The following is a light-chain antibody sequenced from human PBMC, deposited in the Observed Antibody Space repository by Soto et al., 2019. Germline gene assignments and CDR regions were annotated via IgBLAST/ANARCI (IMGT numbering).Light chain of an antibody. Sequence: EIVMTQSPATLSVSPGERATLSCRASQRVSSNLAWYQQKPGQAPRLLIYGASTRATGIPARFSGSRSGTEFTLTISSLQSEDFAVYYCQQYNNWPALTFGGGTKVEIK. J-gene: IGKJ4*01. V-gene: IGKV3-15*01. CDR2: GAS. CDR1: QRVSSN. CDR3: QQYNNWPALT.